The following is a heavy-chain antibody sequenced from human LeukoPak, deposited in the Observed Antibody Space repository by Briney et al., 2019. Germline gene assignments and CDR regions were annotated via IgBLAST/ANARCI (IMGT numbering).Heavy chain of an antibody. J-gene: IGHJ3*02. CDR1: GFTFSSYW. Sequence: AGESLRLSCAASGFTFSSYWMSWVRQAPGKGLEWVANIKQDGSEKYYVDSVRGRFNISRDNAKNSLYLQMNSLRVEDTAVYYCARDGMGVIKAFDIWGQGTMVTVSS. D-gene: IGHD3-10*01. V-gene: IGHV3-7*05. CDR2: IKQDGSEK. CDR3: ARDGMGVIKAFDI.